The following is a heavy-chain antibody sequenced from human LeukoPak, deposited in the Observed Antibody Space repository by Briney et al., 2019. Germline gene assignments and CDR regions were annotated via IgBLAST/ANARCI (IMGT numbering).Heavy chain of an antibody. J-gene: IGHJ4*02. CDR1: GGSISRYY. CDR2: IYYSGST. Sequence: PSETLSLTCTVSGGSISRYYWNWIRQPPGKGLEWIGYIYYSGSTNYNPSLKSRVTISVDKSRNQFSLKLSSVTAADTAVYYCASTSGYCSGGNCYSAFDYWGQGTLVTVSS. D-gene: IGHD2-15*01. V-gene: IGHV4-59*01. CDR3: ASTSGYCSGGNCYSAFDY.